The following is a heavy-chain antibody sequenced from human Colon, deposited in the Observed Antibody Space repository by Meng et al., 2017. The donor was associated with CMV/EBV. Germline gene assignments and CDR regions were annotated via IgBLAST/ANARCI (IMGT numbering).Heavy chain of an antibody. Sequence: SETLSLTCSVSGDSINRGDYYWHWIRQSPTKGLEWIGFIHPRGNTYYNPSLKSRVTILVDTSRNHISLTMISVTGADTAKYYCAREDSTTGVSPLDVWGQGTTVTVSS. V-gene: IGHV4-30-4*01. CDR2: IHPRGNT. D-gene: IGHD1-14*01. CDR3: AREDSTTGVSPLDV. CDR1: GDSINRGDYY. J-gene: IGHJ6*02.